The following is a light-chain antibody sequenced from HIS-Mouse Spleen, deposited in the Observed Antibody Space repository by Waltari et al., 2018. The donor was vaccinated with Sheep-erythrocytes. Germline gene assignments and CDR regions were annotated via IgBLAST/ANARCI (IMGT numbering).Light chain of an antibody. CDR2: DVS. Sequence: QSVLTQPSSVSGSPRLSVTLSCHGTRTVDGRYRYAARYQQPQGKAPKLMFYDVSNRPSGVPDRFSGSKSGNTASLTISGLQAEDEADYYCCSYAGSYLYVFGTGTKVTVL. CDR1: RTVDGRYRY. J-gene: IGLJ1*01. CDR3: CSYAGSYLYV. V-gene: IGLV2-11*01.